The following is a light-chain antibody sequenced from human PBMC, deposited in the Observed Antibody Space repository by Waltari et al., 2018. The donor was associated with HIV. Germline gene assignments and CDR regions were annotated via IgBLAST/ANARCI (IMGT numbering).Light chain of an antibody. CDR3: ASWDDGLRGHV. CDR2: RNN. Sequence: QSGLAQPPSASGTPGQRLSISCSGNNSNIGSNFVFWYRHVSGTAPPLLVYRNNQRPSGVADRFSGSRAGASASLVISGLRVEDEADYYCASWDDGLRGHVFGSGT. V-gene: IGLV1-47*01. J-gene: IGLJ1*01. CDR1: NSNIGSNF.